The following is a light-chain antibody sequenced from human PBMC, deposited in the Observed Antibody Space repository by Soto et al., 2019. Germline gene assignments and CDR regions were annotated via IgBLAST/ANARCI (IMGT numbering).Light chain of an antibody. CDR2: GAS. J-gene: IGKJ1*01. Sequence: EILMTQSPATLSVSPGERATVSCRASQRVSSNLAWYQQKPGQAPRLLIYGASTRATGIPARFSGSGSGTEFTLTISSLQSEDFAVYYCQQYSNWPSWTFGQGTKVEIK. CDR3: QQYSNWPSWT. V-gene: IGKV3-15*01. CDR1: QRVSSN.